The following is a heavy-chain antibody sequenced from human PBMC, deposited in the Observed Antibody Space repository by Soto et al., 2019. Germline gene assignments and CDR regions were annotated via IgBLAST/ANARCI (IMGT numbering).Heavy chain of an antibody. J-gene: IGHJ5*02. Sequence: SVKVSCKASGGTFSSYAISWVRQAPGQGLEWMGGISPIFGTANYAQKFQGRVTITADGSTSTAYMKLSSLRSEDTAAYYCAKDYGSGSWSDWFDPWGQGTLVTVS. V-gene: IGHV1-69*13. CDR3: AKDYGSGSWSDWFDP. CDR1: GGTFSSYA. CDR2: ISPIFGTA. D-gene: IGHD3-10*01.